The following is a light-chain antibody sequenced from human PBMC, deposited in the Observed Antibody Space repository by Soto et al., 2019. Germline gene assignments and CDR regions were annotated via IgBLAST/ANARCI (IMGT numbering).Light chain of an antibody. J-gene: IGLJ2*01. V-gene: IGLV2-14*01. CDR2: EVT. Sequence: QSALTQPASVSGSPGQSITISRTGTSSDVGNFNSVSWYRQHPDKAPELMIYEVTNRPSGVSNRFSGSKSGNTASLTISGPQAEDGADYYCSSYTTSTTVVFGGGTKLTVL. CDR3: SSYTTSTTVV. CDR1: SSDVGNFNS.